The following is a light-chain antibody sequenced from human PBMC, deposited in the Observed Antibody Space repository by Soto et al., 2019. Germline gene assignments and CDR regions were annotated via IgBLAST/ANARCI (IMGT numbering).Light chain of an antibody. CDR1: SSDVGGYNY. J-gene: IGLJ1*01. CDR2: AVS. Sequence: QSALTPPACVSGCPCRSISVPCTGASSDVGGYNYVSWYQQHPAKAPKLMIYAVSYRPTWVSNCFSGSKPGSTASLCIFVLQAEDEDDYCCSSYTSSSTLVFGTGTKVTVL. V-gene: IGLV2-14*01. CDR3: SSYTSSSTLV.